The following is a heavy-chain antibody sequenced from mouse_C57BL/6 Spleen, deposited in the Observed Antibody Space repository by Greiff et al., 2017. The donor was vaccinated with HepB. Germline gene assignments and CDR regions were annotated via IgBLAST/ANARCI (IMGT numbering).Heavy chain of an antibody. CDR1: GFNIKDYY. V-gene: IGHV14-1*01. D-gene: IGHD2-10*02. CDR3: TTGGMGFLNYAMDY. J-gene: IGHJ4*01. Sequence: EVQLQESGAELVRPGASVKLSCTASGFNIKDYYMHWVKQRPEQGLEWIGRIDPEDGDTEYAPKFQGKATMTADTSSNTAYLQLSSLTSEDTAVYYCTTGGMGFLNYAMDYWGQGTSVTVSS. CDR2: IDPEDGDT.